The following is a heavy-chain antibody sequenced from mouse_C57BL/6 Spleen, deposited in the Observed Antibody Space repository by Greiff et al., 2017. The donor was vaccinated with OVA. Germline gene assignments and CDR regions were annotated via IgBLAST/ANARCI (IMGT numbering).Heavy chain of an antibody. Sequence: VQRVESGAELVRPGASVTLSCKASGYTFTDYEMHWVKQTPVHGLEWIGAIDPETGGTAYNQKFKGKAILTADKSSSTAYMELRSLTSEDSAVYYCTREGTWYFDVWGTGTTVTVSS. D-gene: IGHD3-3*01. J-gene: IGHJ1*03. V-gene: IGHV1-15*01. CDR2: IDPETGGT. CDR1: GYTFTDYE. CDR3: TREGTWYFDV.